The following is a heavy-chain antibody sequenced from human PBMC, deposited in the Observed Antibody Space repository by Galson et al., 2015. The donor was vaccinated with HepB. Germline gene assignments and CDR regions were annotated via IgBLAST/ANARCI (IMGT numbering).Heavy chain of an antibody. J-gene: IGHJ3*02. V-gene: IGHV3-30*04. CDR1: GFTFSSYA. Sequence: SLRLSCAASGFTFSSYAMHWVRQAPGKGLEWVAVISYDGSSKYYADSVKGRFTISRDNSKNTLYLQMNSLRAEDTAVYYCAGARGYSGYDFRRMAFDIWGQGTMVTVSS. D-gene: IGHD5-12*01. CDR3: AGARGYSGYDFRRMAFDI. CDR2: ISYDGSSK.